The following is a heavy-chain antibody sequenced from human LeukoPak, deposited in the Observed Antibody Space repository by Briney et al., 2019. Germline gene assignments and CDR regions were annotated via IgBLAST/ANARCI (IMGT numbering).Heavy chain of an antibody. CDR1: GYTFTSYA. V-gene: IGHV1-3*01. Sequence: ASVKVSCKASGYTFTSYAMHWVRQAPGQRLEWMGWINASNGNTKYSQKFQGRVTITRDTSASTAYMELSSLRSEDTAVYYCARDLGYCSSTSCYSWFDPWGQGTLVTVSS. D-gene: IGHD2-2*02. CDR2: INASNGNT. J-gene: IGHJ5*02. CDR3: ARDLGYCSSTSCYSWFDP.